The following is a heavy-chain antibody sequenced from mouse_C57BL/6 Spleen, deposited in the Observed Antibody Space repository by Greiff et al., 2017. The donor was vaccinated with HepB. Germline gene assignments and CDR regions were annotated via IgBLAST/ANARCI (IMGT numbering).Heavy chain of an antibody. Sequence: VQLQQSGPELVKPGASVKIPCKASGYTFTDYNMDWVKQSHGKSLEWIGDINPNNGGTIYNQKFKGKATLTVDKSSSTAYMELRSLTSEDTAVYYCARSRIYYGNYDYFDYWGQGTTLTVSS. CDR2: INPNNGGT. D-gene: IGHD2-1*01. CDR3: ARSRIYYGNYDYFDY. J-gene: IGHJ2*01. V-gene: IGHV1-18*01. CDR1: GYTFTDYN.